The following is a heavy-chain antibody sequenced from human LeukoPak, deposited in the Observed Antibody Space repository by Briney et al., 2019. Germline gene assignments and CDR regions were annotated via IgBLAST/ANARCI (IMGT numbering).Heavy chain of an antibody. CDR3: TTSPPYCSGGSCFDY. CDR2: IKSKTDGGTT. CDR1: GFTFSNAW. V-gene: IGHV3-15*01. J-gene: IGHJ4*02. Sequence: GGSLRLSCAASGFTFSNAWVSWVRQAPGKGLEWVGRIKSKTDGGTTDYAAPVKGRFTISRDDSKNTLYLQMNSLKTEDTAVYYCTTSPPYCSGGSCFDYWGQGTLVTVSS. D-gene: IGHD2-15*01.